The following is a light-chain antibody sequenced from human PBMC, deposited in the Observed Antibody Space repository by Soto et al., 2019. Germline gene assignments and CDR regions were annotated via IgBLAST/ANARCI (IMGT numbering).Light chain of an antibody. V-gene: IGLV2-14*01. Sequence: QSVLTQPASVSGSPGQSITISCTGTSSDVGNYIFVSWYRQHPGKAPKLMIYDINNRPSGVSNRFSGSKSGNTASLTISGLQAEDEADYYCVSYISSSTFVVFGGGTKLTVL. CDR2: DIN. CDR1: SSDVGNYIF. CDR3: VSYISSSTFVV. J-gene: IGLJ2*01.